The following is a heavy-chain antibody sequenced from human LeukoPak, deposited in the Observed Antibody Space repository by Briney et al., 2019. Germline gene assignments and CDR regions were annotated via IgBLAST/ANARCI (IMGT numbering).Heavy chain of an antibody. V-gene: IGHV4-61*02. CDR3: ARHLMGSDY. CDR1: GGSISSGSYY. J-gene: IGHJ4*02. CDR2: IYTSGST. D-gene: IGHD1-26*01. Sequence: PSETLSLTCTVSGGSISSGSYYWSWIRQPAGKGLEWIGRIYTSGSTNYNPSLKSRVTISVDTSKNQFSLKLSSVTAADTAVYYCARHLMGSDYWGQGTLVTVSS.